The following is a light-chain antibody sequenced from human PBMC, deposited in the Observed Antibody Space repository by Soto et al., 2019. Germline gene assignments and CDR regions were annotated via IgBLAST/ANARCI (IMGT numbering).Light chain of an antibody. CDR3: HQRSNWPPFT. CDR1: QSISNF. J-gene: IGKJ4*01. CDR2: DAS. V-gene: IGKV3-11*01. Sequence: EIVLTQSPATLSLSPGERATLSCRASQSISNFLAWYQQKPGQAPRLLIYDASKRATDIPDRCIGSGSGTDFTLTISSLEPEACAVYFCHQRSNWPPFTFGGGTKVEL.